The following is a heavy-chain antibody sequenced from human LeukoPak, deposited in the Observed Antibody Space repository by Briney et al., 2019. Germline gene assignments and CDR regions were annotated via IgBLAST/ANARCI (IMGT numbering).Heavy chain of an antibody. D-gene: IGHD2-2*01. CDR3: ARRLTQYDCFDP. CDR2: TYYRSTWYN. CDR1: GDSFSSNSVT. V-gene: IGHV6-1*01. Sequence: SQTLSLTCAISGDSFSSNSVTWNWIRQTPSRGLEWLGRTYYRSTWYNDYAVSVRGRITVNPDTSKNQFSLHLNSVTPEDTAVYYCARRLTQYDCFDPWGQGILVTVSS. J-gene: IGHJ5*02.